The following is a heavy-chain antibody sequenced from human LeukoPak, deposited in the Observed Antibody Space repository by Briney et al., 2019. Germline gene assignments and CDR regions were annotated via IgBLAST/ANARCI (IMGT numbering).Heavy chain of an antibody. CDR2: IIPIFGTA. J-gene: IGHJ4*02. CDR3: AREGETSGYYNIFDY. CDR1: GGTFSSYA. D-gene: IGHD3-22*01. Sequence: GSSVKVSCKASGGTFSSYAISWVRQAPGQGLEWMGRIIPIFGTANYAQKFQGRVTITTDESTSTAYMELSSLRSEDTAVYYCAREGETSGYYNIFDYWGQGTLVTVSS. V-gene: IGHV1-69*05.